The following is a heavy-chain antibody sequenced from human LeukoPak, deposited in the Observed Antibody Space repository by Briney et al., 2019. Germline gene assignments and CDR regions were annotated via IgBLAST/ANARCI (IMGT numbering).Heavy chain of an antibody. V-gene: IGHV3-33*06. CDR2: IWYDGSNK. CDR3: AKVTYLSPPNY. D-gene: IGHD2/OR15-2a*01. J-gene: IGHJ4*02. Sequence: GGSLRLSCAASGFTFSSYGMHWVRQAPGKGLEWVAVIWYDGSNKYYADSVKGRFTISRDNSKNTLYLQMNSLRAEDTAVYYCAKVTYLSPPNYWGQGTLVTVSS. CDR1: GFTFSSYG.